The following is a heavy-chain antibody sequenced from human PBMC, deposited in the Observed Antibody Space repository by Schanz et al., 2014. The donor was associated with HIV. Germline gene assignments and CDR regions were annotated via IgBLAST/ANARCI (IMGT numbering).Heavy chain of an antibody. V-gene: IGHV3-23*01. CDR2: ISGSGGKT. D-gene: IGHD3-3*01. J-gene: IGHJ6*02. Sequence: EVQMLESGGGLVQPGGSLRLSCAASGFTFSSYAMSWVRQAPGKGLEWVSAISGSGGKTYYADSVKGRFTISRDNSKNTLYVQMNSLRVDDTAVYYCARDPSTVFGVAIYDMDVWGQGTTVIVSS. CDR1: GFTFSSYA. CDR3: ARDPSTVFGVAIYDMDV.